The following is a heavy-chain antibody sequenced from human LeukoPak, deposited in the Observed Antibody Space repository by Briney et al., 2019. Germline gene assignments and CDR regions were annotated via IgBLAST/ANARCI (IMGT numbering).Heavy chain of an antibody. Sequence: GGSLRLSCAASGFTSSDYYMSWIRQAPGKGLEWGSYISSSGSTIYYADSVKGRFTISRDNAKNSLYLQMNSLRAEDTAVYYCAAAYYDFWSGYYNPDYWGQGTLVTVSS. CDR3: AAAYYDFWSGYYNPDY. J-gene: IGHJ4*02. V-gene: IGHV3-11*01. D-gene: IGHD3-3*01. CDR2: ISSSGSTI. CDR1: GFTSSDYY.